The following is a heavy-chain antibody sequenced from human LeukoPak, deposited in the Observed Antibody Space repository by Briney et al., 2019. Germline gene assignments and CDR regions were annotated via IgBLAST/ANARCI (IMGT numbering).Heavy chain of an antibody. J-gene: IGHJ3*02. CDR1: GGSISSYY. D-gene: IGHD3-9*01. Sequence: SETLSPTCTVSGGSISSYYWSWIRQPPGKGLEWIGYIYYSGSTNYNPSLKSRVTISVDTSKNQFSLKLSSVTAADTAVYYCARVPHYDILTGYYWNAFDSWGQGTMVTVSS. CDR2: IYYSGST. V-gene: IGHV4-59*01. CDR3: ARVPHYDILTGYYWNAFDS.